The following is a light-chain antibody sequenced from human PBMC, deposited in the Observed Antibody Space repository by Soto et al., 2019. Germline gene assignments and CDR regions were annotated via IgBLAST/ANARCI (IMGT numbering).Light chain of an antibody. V-gene: IGKV1-5*03. J-gene: IGKJ1*01. Sequence: DIQMTQSPSTLSASVGDRVTITCRASQGISSWLAWYQVKPGKAPKLLIYKASSLESGVPSRFSGSGSGTEFTLIISILQPDDFATYYCQQYNNHWTFGQGTRVEIK. CDR1: QGISSW. CDR2: KAS. CDR3: QQYNNHWT.